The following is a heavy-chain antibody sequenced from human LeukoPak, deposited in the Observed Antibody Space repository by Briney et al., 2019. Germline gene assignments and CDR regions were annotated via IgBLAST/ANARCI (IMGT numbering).Heavy chain of an antibody. V-gene: IGHV4-59*08. Sequence: PSETLSLTCTASGGSISSYYWSWIRQPPGKGLEWIGYIYYSGSTNYNPSLKSRVTISVDTSKNQFSLKLSSVTAADTAVYYCARLLAGNDFWSGYPRAFDIWGQGTMVTVSS. CDR2: IYYSGST. CDR3: ARLLAGNDFWSGYPRAFDI. D-gene: IGHD3-3*01. CDR1: GGSISSYY. J-gene: IGHJ3*02.